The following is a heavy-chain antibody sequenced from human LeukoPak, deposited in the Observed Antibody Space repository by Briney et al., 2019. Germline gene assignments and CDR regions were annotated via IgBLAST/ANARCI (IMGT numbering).Heavy chain of an antibody. Sequence: GGSLRLSCTASGFTFADYAVNWFRLAPGKGLEWVGFIRSKAYGGTTEYAASVKGRFTVSRDDSKSIAYLQMNSLKTEDTAVYYCTRDIDVLRFLQWSTDAFDIWGQGTMVTVSS. J-gene: IGHJ3*02. V-gene: IGHV3-49*03. D-gene: IGHD3-3*01. CDR1: GFTFADYA. CDR3: TRDIDVLRFLQWSTDAFDI. CDR2: IRSKAYGGTT.